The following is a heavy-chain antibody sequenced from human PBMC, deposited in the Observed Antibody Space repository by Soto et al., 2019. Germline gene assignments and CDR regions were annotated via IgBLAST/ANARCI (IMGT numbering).Heavy chain of an antibody. CDR2: IHHSGST. CDR3: ARVPGP. J-gene: IGHJ5*02. V-gene: IGHV4-30-2*01. Sequence: TLSLTCAVSCGSITSGGYSWSWIRQPKGKGLECIGKIHHSGSTYCXXSLKSRVXXSVERSKKQFSLKLSSVTAADTAVYYCARVPGPWGQGTLVTVS. CDR1: CGSITSGGYS.